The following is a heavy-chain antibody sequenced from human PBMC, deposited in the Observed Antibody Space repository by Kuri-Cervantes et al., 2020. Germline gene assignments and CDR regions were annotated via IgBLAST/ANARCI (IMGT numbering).Heavy chain of an antibody. J-gene: IGHJ4*02. CDR2: IYSGGST. D-gene: IGHD1-26*01. CDR1: GFTVSSNY. V-gene: IGHV3-53*01. CDR3: ARDRVVGGTD. Sequence: GGSLRLSCAAAGFTVSSNYIRWVRQAPGKGLEWVSSIYSGGSTYYADSVKGRFTISRDNSENTLYLQMNSLRAEDTAMYYCARDRVVGGTDWGQGTLVTGSS.